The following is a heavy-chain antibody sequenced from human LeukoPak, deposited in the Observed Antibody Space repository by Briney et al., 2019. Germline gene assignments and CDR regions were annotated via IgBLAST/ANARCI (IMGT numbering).Heavy chain of an antibody. CDR2: INPSGGST. V-gene: IGHV1-46*01. CDR1: GYTFTSYY. D-gene: IGHD2/OR15-2a*01. J-gene: IGHJ4*02. Sequence: ASVNVSCTASGYTFTSYYMHWVRQAPGQGLEWMGIINPSGGSTSYAQKFQGRVTMTRDTSTSTVYMELSSLRSEDTAVYYCARDRNRAFDYWGQGTLVTVSS. CDR3: ARDRNRAFDY.